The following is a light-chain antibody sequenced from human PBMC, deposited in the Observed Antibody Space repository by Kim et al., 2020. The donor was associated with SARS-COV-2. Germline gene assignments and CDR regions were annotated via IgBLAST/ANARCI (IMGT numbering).Light chain of an antibody. J-gene: IGLJ2*01. CDR3: QAWDSSTADVV. V-gene: IGLV3-1*01. CDR1: KLGDKY. CDR2: QDS. Sequence: PGQTASIPCSGDKLGDKYACWYQLKPGQSPVLVIYQDSKRPSGIPERFSGSNSGNTATLTISGTQAMDEADYYCQAWDSSTADVVFGGGTQLTVL.